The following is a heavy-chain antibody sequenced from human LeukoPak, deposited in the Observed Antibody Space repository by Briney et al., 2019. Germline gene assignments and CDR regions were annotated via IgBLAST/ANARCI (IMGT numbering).Heavy chain of an antibody. CDR2: INHSGST. CDR1: GGSFSGYY. D-gene: IGHD5-18*01. V-gene: IGHV4-34*01. CDR3: ARDGGYSYGSPFDY. J-gene: IGHJ4*02. Sequence: SSETLSLTCAVYGGSFSGYYWSWLRQPPGKGLEWIGEINHSGSTNYNPSLKSRVTISVDTSKNQFSLKLSSVTAADTAVYYCARDGGYSYGSPFDYWGQGTLVTVSS.